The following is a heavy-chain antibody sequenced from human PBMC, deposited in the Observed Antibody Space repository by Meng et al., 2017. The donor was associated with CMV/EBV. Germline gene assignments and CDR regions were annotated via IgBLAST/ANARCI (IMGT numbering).Heavy chain of an antibody. CDR1: GFTFRTYA. CDR2: ISSDGNFQ. V-gene: IGHV3-30-3*02. Sequence: CAEAGFTFRTYAMHWVRQATGKGREWVAVISSDGNFQHYADSLKGRFTISRDNSKNTLYLQMNSLRAEDTAVYYCAKEWAPHEHFDYWGQGTLVTVSS. J-gene: IGHJ4*02. CDR3: AKEWAPHEHFDY.